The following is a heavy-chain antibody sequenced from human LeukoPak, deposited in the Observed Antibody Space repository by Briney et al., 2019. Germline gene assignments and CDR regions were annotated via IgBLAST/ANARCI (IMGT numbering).Heavy chain of an antibody. CDR1: GYTFTGYY. Sequence: ASVKVSCKASGYTFTGYYMHWVRQAPGQGLEWMGIINPSGGSTSYAQKFQGRVTMTRDMSTSTVYMELSSLRSEDTAVYYCASSGIVGAPYYFDYWGQGTLVTVSS. CDR2: INPSGGST. D-gene: IGHD1-26*01. V-gene: IGHV1-46*01. CDR3: ASSGIVGAPYYFDY. J-gene: IGHJ4*02.